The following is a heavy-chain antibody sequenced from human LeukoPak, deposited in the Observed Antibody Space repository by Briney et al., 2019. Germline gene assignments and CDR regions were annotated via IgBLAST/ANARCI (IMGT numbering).Heavy chain of an antibody. V-gene: IGHV3-21*01. J-gene: IGHJ4*02. Sequence: PGGSLRLSCAASGFTFSSYSMNWVRQAPGKGLEWVSSISSSSSYIYYADSVKGRFTISRDNANNSLYLQMNSLRAEDTAVYYCARDQAGGCSSTSCYPSPYRKLDYWGQGTLVTVSS. CDR3: ARDQAGGCSSTSCYPSPYRKLDY. CDR1: GFTFSSYS. CDR2: ISSSSSYI. D-gene: IGHD2-2*01.